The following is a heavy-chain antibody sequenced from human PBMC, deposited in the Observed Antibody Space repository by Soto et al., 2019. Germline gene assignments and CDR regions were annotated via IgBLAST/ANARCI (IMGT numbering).Heavy chain of an antibody. V-gene: IGHV3-23*01. CDR2: ISGSGGST. CDR1: GFTFSSYA. J-gene: IGHJ6*02. CDR3: AKEAHHYYYYYGMDV. Sequence: EVQLLESGGGLVQPGGSLRLSCAASGFTFSSYAMNWVRQAPGKGLEWVSAISGSGGSTFYADSMKGRFTISRDNSKNTLSLEVNSLRAEDTAVYYCAKEAHHYYYYYGMDVWGHGTTVTVSS.